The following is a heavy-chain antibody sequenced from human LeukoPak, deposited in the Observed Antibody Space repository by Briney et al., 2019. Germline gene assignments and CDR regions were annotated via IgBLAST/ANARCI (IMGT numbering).Heavy chain of an antibody. CDR1: GFTFGSYS. V-gene: IGHV3-21*01. CDR2: ISSSSSYI. D-gene: IGHD3-10*01. Sequence: GGSLRLSCAASGFTFGSYSMNWVRQAPGKGLEWVSSISSSSSYIYYADSVKGRFTISRDNAKNSLYLQMNSLRAEDTAVYYCARDVVRGVSDYWGQGTLVTVSS. J-gene: IGHJ4*02. CDR3: ARDVVRGVSDY.